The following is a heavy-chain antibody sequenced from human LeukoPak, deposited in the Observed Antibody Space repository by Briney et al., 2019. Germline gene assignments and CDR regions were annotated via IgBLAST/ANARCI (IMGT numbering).Heavy chain of an antibody. Sequence: GGSLRLSCAASGFTFSSYWMTWVRQAPGKGLEWVANIKQDGSKKNYVDSVKGRFTIFRDNAKNSLYLQMNSLRAEDTAVYYCATPLDYYDSSGYHQGGDWGQGTLVTVSS. CDR2: IKQDGSKK. D-gene: IGHD3-22*01. CDR1: GFTFSSYW. CDR3: ATPLDYYDSSGYHQGGD. V-gene: IGHV3-7*03. J-gene: IGHJ4*02.